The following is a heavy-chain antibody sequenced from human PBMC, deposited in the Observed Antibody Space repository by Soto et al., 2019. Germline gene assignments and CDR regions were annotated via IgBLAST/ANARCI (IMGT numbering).Heavy chain of an antibody. CDR2: SYWDNDK. Sequence: SGRTLVNPTQILTLIGTFFGILLSTIGVGVGWIRQHPGKALEWLALSYWDNDKRYSASLRSMLTITMDTSKNQVVLTVTNVYPLHTGTYFCVHSQRGLRDFWRQGILVTVTA. CDR1: GILLSTIGVG. V-gene: IGHV2-5*02. CDR3: VHSQRGLRDF. D-gene: IGHD5-12*01. J-gene: IGHJ4*02.